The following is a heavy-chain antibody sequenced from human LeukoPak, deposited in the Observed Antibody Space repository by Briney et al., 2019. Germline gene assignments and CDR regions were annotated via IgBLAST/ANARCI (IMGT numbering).Heavy chain of an antibody. J-gene: IGHJ4*02. D-gene: IGHD3-22*01. CDR2: IWYDGSNK. CDR3: AKDINYDSSGYFIDY. Sequence: GRSLRLSCAASGFTFSGYGMHWVRQAPGKGLEWVAVIWYDGSNKYYADSVKGQFTISRDNSKNTLYLQMNSLRAEDTAVYYYAKDINYDSSGYFIDYWGQGTLVTVSS. V-gene: IGHV3-33*06. CDR1: GFTFSGYG.